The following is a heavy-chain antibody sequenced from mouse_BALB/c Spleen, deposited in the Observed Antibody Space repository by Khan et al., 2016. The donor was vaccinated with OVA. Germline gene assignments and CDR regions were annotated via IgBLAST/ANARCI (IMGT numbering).Heavy chain of an antibody. V-gene: IGHV9-1*02. CDR3: ERGYWYFDV. J-gene: IGHJ1*01. Sequence: QLQQSGPEPKKPGETVKISCKASGYTFTNHGMNWVKQAPGKGLKWMGWINTYTGEPTYADDFKGRFAFSLETSASTAYLQINNLKNEDMATYFCERGYWYFDVWGAGTTVTVSS. CDR2: INTYTGEP. CDR1: GYTFTNHG.